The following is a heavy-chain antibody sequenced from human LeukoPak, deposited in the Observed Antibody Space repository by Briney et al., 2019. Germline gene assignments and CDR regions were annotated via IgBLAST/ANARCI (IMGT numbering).Heavy chain of an antibody. J-gene: IGHJ4*02. V-gene: IGHV5-51*06. CDR1: GYSFTTYW. CDR3: ARTHGNSPHGYFVNY. Sequence: GESLKISCKGSGYSFTTYWIGWVRQMPGKGLEWMGIIYPGDSDTRYSSSFQGQITISADKSINTAYLQWSSLKASDTAIYYCARTHGNSPHGYFVNYWGQGTLVTVSS. D-gene: IGHD4-23*01. CDR2: IYPGDSDT.